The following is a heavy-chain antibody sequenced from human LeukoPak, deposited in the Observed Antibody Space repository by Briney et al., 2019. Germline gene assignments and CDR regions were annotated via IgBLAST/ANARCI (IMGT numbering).Heavy chain of an antibody. Sequence: SETLSLTCTVSGGSISSSSYYWGWIRQPPGKGLEWIGSIYYSGSTYYNPSLKSRVTISVDTSKNQFSLKLSSVTAADTAVYYCARDQGGKLLWFGELYPYYYGMDVWGQGTTVTVSS. V-gene: IGHV4-39*07. CDR2: IYYSGST. CDR3: ARDQGGKLLWFGELYPYYYGMDV. D-gene: IGHD3-10*01. J-gene: IGHJ6*02. CDR1: GGSISSSSYY.